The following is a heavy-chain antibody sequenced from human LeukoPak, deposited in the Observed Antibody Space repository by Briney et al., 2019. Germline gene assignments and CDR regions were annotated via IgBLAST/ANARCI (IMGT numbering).Heavy chain of an antibody. J-gene: IGHJ5*02. D-gene: IGHD3-16*01. CDR2: ISSDGVYT. CDR3: ARDIWGGVGNWFAP. CDR1: GFTFSVYS. Sequence: GGSLRLSCEVSGFTFSVYSMNWVCQAPGEGLQWVASISSDGVYTYYADSVKGRFTISRDNAKDSLYLQMVTLRAEDTAVYYCARDIWGGVGNWFAPWGRGPLVTVSS. V-gene: IGHV3-21*01.